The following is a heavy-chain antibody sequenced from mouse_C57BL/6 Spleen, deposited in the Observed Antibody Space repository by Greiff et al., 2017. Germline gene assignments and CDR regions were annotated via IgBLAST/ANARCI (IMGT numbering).Heavy chain of an antibody. D-gene: IGHD4-1*01. J-gene: IGHJ3*01. Sequence: EVMLVESEGGLVQPGSSMKLSCTASGFTFSDYYMAWVRQVPEKGLEWVANINYDGSSTYYLDSLKSRFIISRDNAKNILYLQMSSLKSEDTATYYCARDQGPDWDGFAYWGQGTLVTVSA. CDR1: GFTFSDYY. CDR3: ARDQGPDWDGFAY. CDR2: INYDGSST. V-gene: IGHV5-16*01.